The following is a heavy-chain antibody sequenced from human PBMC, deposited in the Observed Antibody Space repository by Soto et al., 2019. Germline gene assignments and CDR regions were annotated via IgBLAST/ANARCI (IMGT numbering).Heavy chain of an antibody. CDR2: ISYDGSNK. CDR3: ARIIAVADLRDLEY. V-gene: IGHV3-30-3*01. J-gene: IGHJ4*02. D-gene: IGHD6-19*01. Sequence: QVQLVESGGGVVQPGTSLRLSCAASGFTFSSYAEHWVRQAPGKGLEWVAVISYDGSNKYYADSVKGRFTISRDNSKNTLYLQMNSLRAEDTAVYYCARIIAVADLRDLEYWGQGTLVTVSS. CDR1: GFTFSSYA.